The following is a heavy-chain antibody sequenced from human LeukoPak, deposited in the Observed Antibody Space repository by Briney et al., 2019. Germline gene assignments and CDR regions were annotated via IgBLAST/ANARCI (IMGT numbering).Heavy chain of an antibody. D-gene: IGHD6-19*01. CDR1: GFTFSSYS. CDR2: ISSSSSYI. J-gene: IGHJ6*02. V-gene: IGHV3-21*01. CDR3: XRXXGXSSXXDPYYYXGXDV. Sequence: GGSLRLSCAASGFTFSSYSMNWVRQAPGKGLEWVSSISSSSSYIYYADSVKGRFTISRDNAKNSLYLQMNSLRAEDTDVYYXXRXXGXSSXXDPYYYXGXDVWGXGXTVXV.